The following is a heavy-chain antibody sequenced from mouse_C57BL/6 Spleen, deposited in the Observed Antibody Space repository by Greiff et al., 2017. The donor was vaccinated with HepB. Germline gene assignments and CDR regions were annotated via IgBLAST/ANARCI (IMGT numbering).Heavy chain of an antibody. CDR3: ARRKHYSNPGGFAY. J-gene: IGHJ3*01. CDR1: GYTFTDYN. CDR2: INPNNGGT. V-gene: IGHV1-18*01. D-gene: IGHD2-5*01. Sequence: VQLKESGPELVKPGASVKIPCKASGYTFTDYNMDWVKQSHGKSLEWIGDINPNNGGTIYNQKFKGKATLTVDKSSSTAYMELRSLTSEDTAVYYCARRKHYSNPGGFAYWGQGTLVTVSA.